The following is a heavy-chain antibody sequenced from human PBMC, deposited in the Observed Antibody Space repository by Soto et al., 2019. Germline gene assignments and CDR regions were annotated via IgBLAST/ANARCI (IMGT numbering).Heavy chain of an antibody. J-gene: IGHJ4*02. CDR3: AKGSSSCSQNAVDY. Sequence: EVQLLESGGGLVQPGGSLRLSCAASGFTFSSYAMSWVRQAPGKGLEWVSAISGSGGSTYYADSVKGRFTISRDNSKNMLYLQMNSLRAEDTAVYYCAKGSSSCSQNAVDYWGKGTLVTVSS. D-gene: IGHD6-13*01. CDR1: GFTFSSYA. CDR2: ISGSGGST. V-gene: IGHV3-23*01.